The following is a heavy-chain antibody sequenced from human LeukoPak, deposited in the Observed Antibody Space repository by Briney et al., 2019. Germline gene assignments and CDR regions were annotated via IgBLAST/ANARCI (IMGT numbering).Heavy chain of an antibody. Sequence: GGSLRLSCAASGITFSSYAMHWVRQAPGKGLEWVAVISYDGSNKYYADSVKGRFTISRDNSKNTLYLQMNSLRAEDTAVYYCARVMGRYCSSTSCYVDYWGQGALVTVSS. CDR1: GITFSSYA. V-gene: IGHV3-30*04. D-gene: IGHD2-2*01. J-gene: IGHJ4*02. CDR2: ISYDGSNK. CDR3: ARVMGRYCSSTSCYVDY.